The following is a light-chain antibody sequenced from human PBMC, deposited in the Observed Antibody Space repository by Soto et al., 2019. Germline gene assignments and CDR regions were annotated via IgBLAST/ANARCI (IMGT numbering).Light chain of an antibody. J-gene: IGKJ2*01. Sequence: DIRMTQSPSSLSASVGDRVTITCQASQDIGNDLNWYQQKPGTAPKLLIYDASNLETGVPSRFSGSGSGTDFTFNISVLQPEDIATYYCQQYDTLPYTCGQGTKLEIK. CDR3: QQYDTLPYT. CDR1: QDIGND. CDR2: DAS. V-gene: IGKV1-33*01.